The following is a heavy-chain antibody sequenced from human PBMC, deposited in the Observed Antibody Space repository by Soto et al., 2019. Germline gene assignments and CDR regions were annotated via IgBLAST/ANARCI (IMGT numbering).Heavy chain of an antibody. J-gene: IGHJ4*02. V-gene: IGHV4-39*01. Sequence: SETLSLTCTVSGGSISSSSYYWGWIRQPPGKGLEWIGSIYYSGSTYYNPSLKSRVTISVDTSKNQFSLKLSSVTAADTAVYYCARLGRDGYDNRIDYWGQGTLVTVSS. CDR1: GGSISSSSYY. CDR2: IYYSGST. CDR3: ARLGRDGYDNRIDY. D-gene: IGHD5-12*01.